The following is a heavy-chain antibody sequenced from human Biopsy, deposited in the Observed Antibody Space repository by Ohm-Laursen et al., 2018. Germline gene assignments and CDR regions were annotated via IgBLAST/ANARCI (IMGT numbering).Heavy chain of an antibody. V-gene: IGHV3-23*01. CDR3: AKGGSITIFGVVINNCFDP. D-gene: IGHD3-3*01. CDR1: GSTYTTFA. J-gene: IGHJ5*02. Sequence: SLRLSCAAPGSTYTTFAMSWVRQAPGKGQEWVSTISANGATSYYADSVKGRFTISRDNSKNTLYLQMHSVRADDTAIYYCAKGGSITIFGVVINNCFDPWGQGTPVTVSS. CDR2: ISANGATS.